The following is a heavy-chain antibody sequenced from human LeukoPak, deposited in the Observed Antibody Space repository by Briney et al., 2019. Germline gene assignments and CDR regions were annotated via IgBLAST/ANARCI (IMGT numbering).Heavy chain of an antibody. D-gene: IGHD1-26*01. V-gene: IGHV1-69*04. CDR3: AAGSGSYYEAYFDY. Sequence: SVKVSCKASGYTFTSYGISWVRQAPGQGLEWMGRVIPILGIANYAQKFQGRVTITADKSTSTAYMELSSLRSEDTAVYYCAAGSGSYYEAYFDYWGQGTLVTVSS. CDR2: VIPILGIA. CDR1: GYTFTSYG. J-gene: IGHJ4*02.